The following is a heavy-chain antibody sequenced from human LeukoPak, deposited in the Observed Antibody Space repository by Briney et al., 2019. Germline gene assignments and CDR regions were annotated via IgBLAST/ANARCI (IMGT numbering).Heavy chain of an antibody. CDR1: GYSFSSDYY. CDR2: IYHSGST. V-gene: IGHV4-38-2*01. Sequence: PSETLSLTCAVSGYSFSSDYYWGCIRQPPGKGLEWIGSIYHSGSTYYNPSLKSRVTISVDTSKNQFSLKLSSVTAADTAVYYCARHPDIVATSANFDYWGQGTLVTVSS. D-gene: IGHD5-12*01. CDR3: ARHPDIVATSANFDY. J-gene: IGHJ4*02.